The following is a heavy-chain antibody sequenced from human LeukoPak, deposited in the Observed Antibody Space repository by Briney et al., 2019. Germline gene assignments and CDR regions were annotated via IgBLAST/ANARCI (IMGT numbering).Heavy chain of an antibody. CDR3: ARTALGWYYYGMDV. V-gene: IGHV3-21*01. D-gene: IGHD5-24*01. J-gene: IGHJ6*02. CDR2: ISSSSSYI. CDR1: GFTFSSYS. Sequence: GGSLRLSCAASGFTFSSYSMNWVRQAPGKGLEWVPSISSSSSYIYYADSVKGRFTISRDNAKNPLYLQMNSLRAEDTAVYYCARTALGWYYYGMDVWGQGTTVTVSS.